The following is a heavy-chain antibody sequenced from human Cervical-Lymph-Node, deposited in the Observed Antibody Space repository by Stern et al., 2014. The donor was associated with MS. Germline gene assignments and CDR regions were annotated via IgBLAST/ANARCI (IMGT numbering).Heavy chain of an antibody. CDR2: INSDGSST. CDR1: GFTFSSYW. CDR3: ARGVYGDYWFDP. V-gene: IGHV3-74*02. D-gene: IGHD4-17*01. Sequence: VQLVESGGGLVQPGGSLRLSCAASGFTFSSYWMHWVRQAPGKGLVWVSRINSDGSSTSYAESVKGRFTISRDNAKNTLYLQMNSLRAEDTAVYYCARGVYGDYWFDPWGQGTLVTVSS. J-gene: IGHJ5*02.